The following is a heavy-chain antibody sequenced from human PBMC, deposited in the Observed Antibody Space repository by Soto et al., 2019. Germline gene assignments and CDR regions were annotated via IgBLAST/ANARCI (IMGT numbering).Heavy chain of an antibody. CDR3: ARDRSGWYYGMDV. Sequence: GESLKISCKGSGYSFTSYWIGWVRQMPGKGLEWMGIIYPGDSDTRYSPSFQGQVTISADKSISTAYMELRSLRSDDTAVYYCARDRSGWYYGMDVWGQGTTVTVSS. V-gene: IGHV5-51*01. CDR2: IYPGDSDT. CDR1: GYSFTSYW. J-gene: IGHJ6*02. D-gene: IGHD6-19*01.